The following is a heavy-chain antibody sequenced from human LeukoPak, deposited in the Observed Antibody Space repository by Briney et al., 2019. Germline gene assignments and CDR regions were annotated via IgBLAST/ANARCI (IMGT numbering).Heavy chain of an antibody. J-gene: IGHJ3*02. CDR2: IYHSGST. D-gene: IGHD3-10*01. CDR1: GYSISSGYY. V-gene: IGHV4-38-2*02. CDR3: AKSNGYGLVDI. Sequence: SETLSLTCTVSGYSISSGYYWGWIRQPPGRGLECIGSIYHSGSTYYNPSLKSRVTISVDTSKNQFSLKLNSVTAADTAVYYCAKSNGYGLVDIWGQGTMVTVSS.